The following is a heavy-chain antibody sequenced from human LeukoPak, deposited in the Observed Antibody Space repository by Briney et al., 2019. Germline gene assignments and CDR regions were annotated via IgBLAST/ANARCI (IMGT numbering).Heavy chain of an antibody. CDR1: GGSFSGYY. Sequence: SETLSLTCAVYGGSFSGYYWSWIRQPPGKGLEWIGEINHSGSTNYNPSLKSRVTISVDTSKNQFSLKLSSVTAADTAVYYCARLGYCSSTSCFPWGQGTLVTVSS. CDR3: ARLGYCSSTSCFP. D-gene: IGHD2-2*01. CDR2: INHSGST. J-gene: IGHJ5*02. V-gene: IGHV4-34*01.